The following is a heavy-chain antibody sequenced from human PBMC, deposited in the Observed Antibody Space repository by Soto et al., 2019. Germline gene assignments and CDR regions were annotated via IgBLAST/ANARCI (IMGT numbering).Heavy chain of an antibody. D-gene: IGHD2-15*01. J-gene: IGHJ4*02. Sequence: ASVKVSCKASGYTFTSYGISWVRQAPGQGLEWMGWISAYNGNTNYAQKLQGRVTMTTDTSTSTAYMELRSLRSDDTAVYYCARDRGSNGGGSGSATSIPVDYWGQGTLVTV. CDR1: GYTFTSYG. V-gene: IGHV1-18*01. CDR3: ARDRGSNGGGSGSATSIPVDY. CDR2: ISAYNGNT.